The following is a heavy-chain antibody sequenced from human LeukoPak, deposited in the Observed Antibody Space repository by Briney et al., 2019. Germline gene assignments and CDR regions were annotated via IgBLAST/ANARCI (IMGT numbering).Heavy chain of an antibody. V-gene: IGHV1-69*05. D-gene: IGHD2-2*02. CDR3: PRAKVVPAAIGRRWFDT. CDR2: IIPIFGTA. Sequence: EASLNVSCKASGSTFSSYGISWVRQAPGQGLEWIGGIIPIFGTANYAQKFQGRVKITTEDSTSTAYMELSSLRSEETAVYYCPRAKVVPAAIGRRWFDTWGQGTLVTVSS. J-gene: IGHJ5*02. CDR1: GSTFSSYG.